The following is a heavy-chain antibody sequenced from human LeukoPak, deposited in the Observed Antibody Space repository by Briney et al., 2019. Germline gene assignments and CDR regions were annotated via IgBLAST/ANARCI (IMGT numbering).Heavy chain of an antibody. J-gene: IGHJ4*02. CDR3: AGMRITTPTGRTLDY. Sequence: PSETLSLTCTVSGGSVSSGGYYWTWIRQHPGTGLEFIGYIFYSGSTYYNPSLKSRVTISVDTSKNQFSLKLSSVTAADTAVYYCAGMRITTPTGRTLDYSGQGTLVTVSS. D-gene: IGHD1-14*01. CDR1: GGSVSSGGYY. V-gene: IGHV4-61*08. CDR2: IFYSGST.